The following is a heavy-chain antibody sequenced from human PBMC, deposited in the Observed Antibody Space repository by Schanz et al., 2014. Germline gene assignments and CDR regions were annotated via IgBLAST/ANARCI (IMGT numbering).Heavy chain of an antibody. CDR1: GFTFSRSG. V-gene: IGHV3-33*01. CDR3: ARGYSNIWSPMAY. J-gene: IGHJ4*02. D-gene: IGHD6-13*01. Sequence: QVQLVESGGGLVQPGRSLRLSCAASGFTFSRSGMHWVRQAPGKGLEWVAIIWFDGSNKYYADSVKGRFTISRDNSKNTLFLQMNSLRAEDTAVYYCARGYSNIWSPMAYWGQGTLVAVSS. CDR2: IWFDGSNK.